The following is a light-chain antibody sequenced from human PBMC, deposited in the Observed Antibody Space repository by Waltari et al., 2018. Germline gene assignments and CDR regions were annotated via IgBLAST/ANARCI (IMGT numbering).Light chain of an antibody. CDR1: KLGDKY. CDR3: LAWDSSTAWV. Sequence: SYELTQPPSVSVSPGQTASITCSGDKLGDKYASWYQQKPGQSPVLVIYQATKRPSGIPGRFSGSNSGNTATLTISGTQGMDEADYYCLAWDSSTAWVFGGGTKLTVL. J-gene: IGLJ3*02. V-gene: IGLV3-1*01. CDR2: QAT.